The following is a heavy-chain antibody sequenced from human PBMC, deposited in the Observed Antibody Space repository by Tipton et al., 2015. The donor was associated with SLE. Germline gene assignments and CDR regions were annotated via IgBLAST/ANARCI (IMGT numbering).Heavy chain of an antibody. V-gene: IGHV1-2*02. CDR1: GYSFTDYY. CDR2: INPNSGVT. D-gene: IGHD3-10*01. Sequence: QLVQSGAEVKKPGASVKVSCKASGYSFTDYYVHWVRQAPGQGLEWMGWINPNSGVTNYAQRFQGRVTMTRDTSISTAYMELRSLRSDDTAVYYCARLDLWFGEPTHCWGQGTPVTVSS. CDR3: ARLDLWFGEPTHC. J-gene: IGHJ4*02.